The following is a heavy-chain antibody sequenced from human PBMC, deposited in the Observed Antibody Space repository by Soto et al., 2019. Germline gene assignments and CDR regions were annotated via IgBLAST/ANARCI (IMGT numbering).Heavy chain of an antibody. CDR1: GGTFSSYA. CDR2: IIPIFGTA. Sequence: GASVKVSCKASGGTFSSYAISWVRQAPGQGLEWMGGIIPIFGTANYAQKFQGRVTITADASTSTAYMELSSLRSEDTAVYYCARTFSEHLSRSNWFDPWGQGTLVTVSS. J-gene: IGHJ5*02. V-gene: IGHV1-69*13. D-gene: IGHD6-13*01. CDR3: ARTFSEHLSRSNWFDP.